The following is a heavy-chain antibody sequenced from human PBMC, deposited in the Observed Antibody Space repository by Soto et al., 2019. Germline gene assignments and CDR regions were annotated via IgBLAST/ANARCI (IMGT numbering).Heavy chain of an antibody. CDR1: GGSISSYY. Sequence: QVQLQESGPGLVKPSETLSLTCTVSGGSISSYYWSWIRQPPGKGLEWIGYIYYSGSTNYNPSLKSRVTISVDTSKNQCCLERSSVTAADTAVYYCAREGLTGTIGLYYYYGMDVWGQGTTVTVSS. CDR2: IYYSGST. V-gene: IGHV4-59*01. D-gene: IGHD1-7*01. CDR3: AREGLTGTIGLYYYYGMDV. J-gene: IGHJ6*02.